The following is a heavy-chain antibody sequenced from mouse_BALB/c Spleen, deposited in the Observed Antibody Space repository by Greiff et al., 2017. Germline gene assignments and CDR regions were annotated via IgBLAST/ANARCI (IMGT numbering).Heavy chain of an antibody. V-gene: IGHV3-2*02. CDR2: ISYSGST. J-gene: IGHJ4*01. Sequence: ESGPGLVKPSQSLSLTCTVTGYSITSDYAWNWIRQFPGNKLEWMGYISYSGSTSYNPSLKSRISITRDTSKNQFFLQLNSVTTEDTATYDCARGAGEGYAMDYWGQGTSVTVSS. CDR3: ARGAGEGYAMDY. CDR1: GYSITSDYA.